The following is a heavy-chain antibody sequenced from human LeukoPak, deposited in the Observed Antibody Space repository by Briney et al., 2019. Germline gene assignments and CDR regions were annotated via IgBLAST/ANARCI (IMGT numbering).Heavy chain of an antibody. D-gene: IGHD2-15*01. V-gene: IGHV3-33*01. CDR2: IWYDGSNK. J-gene: IGHJ4*02. CDR3: ARDLCMVGSCYSGVDY. CDR1: GFTFSSYG. Sequence: GGSLRLSCAASGFTFSSYGMHWVRQAPGKGLEWVAVIWYDGSNKYYADSVKGRFTISRDNSKNTLYLQMNSLRAEDTAVYYCARDLCMVGSCYSGVDYWGQGTLSPSPQ.